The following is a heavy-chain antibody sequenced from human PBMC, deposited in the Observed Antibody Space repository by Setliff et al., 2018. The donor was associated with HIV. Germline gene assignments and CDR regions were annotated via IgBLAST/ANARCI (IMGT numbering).Heavy chain of an antibody. J-gene: IGHJ4*02. CDR2: ISYSGTT. CDR3: ARRKSFALSPFDS. D-gene: IGHD3-16*01. V-gene: IGHV4-39*01. Sequence: SETLSLTCAVSGDSVSSSDSHWGWIRQPPGKRLEWIGTISYSGTTYYNPSLRSRVTIFVDTSNNRFFLEMTSVTAADTAIYYCARRKSFALSPFDSWGQGALVTVS. CDR1: GDSVSSSDSH.